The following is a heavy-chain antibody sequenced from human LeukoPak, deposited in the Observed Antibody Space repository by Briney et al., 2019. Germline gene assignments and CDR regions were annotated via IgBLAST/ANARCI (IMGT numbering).Heavy chain of an antibody. CDR2: IYYSGST. J-gene: IGHJ6*03. D-gene: IGHD3-16*01. CDR1: GGSISSGGYS. Sequence: PSETLSLTCAVSGGSISSGGYSWSWIRQPPGKGLEWIGYIYYSGSTYYNPSLKSRVTISVDTSKNQFSLKLSSVTAADTAVYYCARARYDYVWGSYSYYYYMDVWGKGTTVTVSS. V-gene: IGHV4-30-4*07. CDR3: ARARYDYVWGSYSYYYYMDV.